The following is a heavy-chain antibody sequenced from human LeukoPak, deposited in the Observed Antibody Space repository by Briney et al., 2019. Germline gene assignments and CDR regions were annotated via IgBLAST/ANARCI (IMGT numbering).Heavy chain of an antibody. D-gene: IGHD6-19*01. CDR1: GFTFDDYA. CDR3: AKLSPSGWYDY. J-gene: IGHJ4*02. Sequence: RPGGSLRLSCAASGFTFDDYAMHWVRHAPGKGLEWVSGISWNSGSIGYADSVKGRFTISRDNAKNSLYLQMNSLRAEDTALYYCAKLSPSGWYDYWGQGTLVTVSS. V-gene: IGHV3-9*01. CDR2: ISWNSGSI.